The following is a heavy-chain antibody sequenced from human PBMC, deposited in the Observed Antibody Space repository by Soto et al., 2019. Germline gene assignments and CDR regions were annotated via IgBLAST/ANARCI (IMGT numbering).Heavy chain of an antibody. CDR2: ISYDGSNK. J-gene: IGHJ4*02. CDR3: ATDIVVVPPGFWSGYWRTHSFDY. D-gene: IGHD3-3*01. Sequence: PGGSLRLSCAASGFTFSSYAMHWVRQAPGKGLEWVAVISYDGSNKYYADSVKGRFTISRDNSKNTLYLQMNSLRAEDTAVYYCATDIVVVPPGFWSGYWRTHSFDYWGQGTLVTVTS. CDR1: GFTFSSYA. V-gene: IGHV3-30-3*01.